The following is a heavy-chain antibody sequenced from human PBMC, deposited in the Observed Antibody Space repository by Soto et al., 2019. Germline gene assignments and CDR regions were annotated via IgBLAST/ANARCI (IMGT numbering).Heavy chain of an antibody. D-gene: IGHD5-12*01. Sequence: EVQLVESGGGLVQPGGSLRLSCAASGFTFSSYSMNWVRQAPGKGLEWVSSISSSSSYIYYADSVKGRFTISRDNAKNSLYLQMNSLRAEDTAVYYCAREDIVATPAFDIWGQGTMVTVSS. CDR2: ISSSSSYI. V-gene: IGHV3-21*01. J-gene: IGHJ3*02. CDR1: GFTFSSYS. CDR3: AREDIVATPAFDI.